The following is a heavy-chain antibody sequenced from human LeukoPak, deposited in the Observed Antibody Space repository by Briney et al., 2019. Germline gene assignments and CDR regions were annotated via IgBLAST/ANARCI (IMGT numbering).Heavy chain of an antibody. CDR2: MSGNGHYS. D-gene: IGHD3-3*01. Sequence: GGSLRLSCVASGFTFTTYTMTWVRQAPGRGLEWVSVMSGNGHYSYHADSVKGRFIISRDNSKNTLYLQMNSLRAEDTAVYYCAREGTLRFLEWSTFDYWGQGTLVTVSS. CDR3: AREGTLRFLEWSTFDY. J-gene: IGHJ4*02. V-gene: IGHV3-23*01. CDR1: GFTFTTYT.